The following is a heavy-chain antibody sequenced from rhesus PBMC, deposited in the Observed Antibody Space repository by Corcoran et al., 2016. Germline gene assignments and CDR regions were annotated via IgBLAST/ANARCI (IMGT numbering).Heavy chain of an antibody. CDR1: GLTCMDSY. J-gene: IGHJ6*01. CDR3: AKDGHNWNYGLDS. V-gene: IGHV3-59*01. CDR2: ICNCGGST. Sequence: EVQLVESGGGLAKPGVSLSISREASGLTCMDSYSHGVSQAPGMWLEWVSRICNCGGSTYYADSLKSRFTISRENAKNTLYLQMDSLRAEDTAVYYCAKDGHNWNYGLDSGGQGVVVTVSS. D-gene: IGHD1-26*01.